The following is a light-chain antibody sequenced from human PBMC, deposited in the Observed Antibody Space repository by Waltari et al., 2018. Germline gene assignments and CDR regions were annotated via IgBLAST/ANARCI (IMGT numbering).Light chain of an antibody. V-gene: IGLV3-1*01. Sequence: SYDLTQPPSVSVSPGQTASITCSGDKLGDKYASWYQQKPGQSPVVVIYQDTTRPSGIPGRFSGSNSGNTATLTISGTQALDEADYYCQAWDSTSYVFGTGTKVTVL. CDR3: QAWDSTSYV. CDR2: QDT. CDR1: KLGDKY. J-gene: IGLJ1*01.